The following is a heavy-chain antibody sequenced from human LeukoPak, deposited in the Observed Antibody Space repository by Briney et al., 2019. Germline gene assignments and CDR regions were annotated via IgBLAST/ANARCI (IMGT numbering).Heavy chain of an antibody. D-gene: IGHD6-25*01. V-gene: IGHV1-2*02. J-gene: IGHJ6*02. CDR1: GYTFTSHY. CDR3: ARQAEYYYGMDV. Sequence: ASVKVSCKASGYTFTSHYLHWVRQAPGQGLEWMGWIHSNSGGTNYAQKFQGRVNMTRDTSVSTAYMELNRLSSDDTGVYSCARQAEYYYGMDVWGQGTTVTVSS. CDR2: IHSNSGGT.